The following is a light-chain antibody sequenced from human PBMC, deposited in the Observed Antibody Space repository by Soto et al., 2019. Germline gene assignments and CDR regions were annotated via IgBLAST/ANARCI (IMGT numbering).Light chain of an antibody. CDR3: NSYTSANTYV. J-gene: IGLJ1*01. CDR1: GSDIGAYEH. V-gene: IGLV2-14*01. Sequence: QSALTQPASVSGSPGQSITISCTGTGSDIGAYEHVSWYQHLPGKAPKLMIYGVTNRPSGVPNRFAGSKSGNTASLTISGLQAGDEADYYCNSYTSANTYVFGTGTKVTVL. CDR2: GVT.